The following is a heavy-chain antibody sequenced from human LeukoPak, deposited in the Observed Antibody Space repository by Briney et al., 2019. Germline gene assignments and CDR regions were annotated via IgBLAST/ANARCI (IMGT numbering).Heavy chain of an antibody. J-gene: IGHJ6*02. CDR2: IIPIFGTA. V-gene: IGHV1-69*13. Sequence: SVKVSCKASGGTFSSYATSGVRQAPGQGLEWMGGIIPIFGTANYAQKFQGRVTITADESTSTAYMELSSLRSEDTAVYYCAQAADIVVVPAAYAGDYYYGMDVWGQGTTVTVSS. D-gene: IGHD2-2*01. CDR1: GGTFSSYA. CDR3: AQAADIVVVPAAYAGDYYYGMDV.